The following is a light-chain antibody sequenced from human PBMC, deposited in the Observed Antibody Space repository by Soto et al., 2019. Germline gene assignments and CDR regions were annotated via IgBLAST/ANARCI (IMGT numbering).Light chain of an antibody. CDR3: QQYNSYSRT. J-gene: IGKJ1*01. CDR2: AAS. V-gene: IGKV1D-16*01. Sequence: DIQMTQSPSSLSAVVGDRVTITFRSSRGIGDRLAWFQQKPGKAPQFLIQAASNLQSGVPSRFSGSGSGTEFTLTISSLQHDDFATYYCQQYNSYSRTFGQGTNVDIK. CDR1: RGIGDR.